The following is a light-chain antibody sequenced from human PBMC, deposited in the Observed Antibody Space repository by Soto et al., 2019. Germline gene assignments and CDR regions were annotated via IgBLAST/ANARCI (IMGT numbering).Light chain of an antibody. J-gene: IGLJ2*01. V-gene: IGLV1-40*01. CDR1: SSNIGAGYD. CDR3: QSYDSSLSVV. CDR2: GTS. Sequence: QSVLTQPPSVSGAPGQRVTISCTGSSSNIGAGYDVHWYQQLPGTAPKLLIYGTSNRPSGVPDRFSGSKSGTSASLAITGLQAEDEADHYCQSYDSSLSVVFGGGTKLTVL.